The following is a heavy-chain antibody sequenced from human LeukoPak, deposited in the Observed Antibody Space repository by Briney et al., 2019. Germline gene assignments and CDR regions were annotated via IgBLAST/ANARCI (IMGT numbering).Heavy chain of an antibody. J-gene: IGHJ4*02. D-gene: IGHD5-18*01. CDR1: GYTFTGYY. V-gene: IGHV1-2*02. CDR2: INPNSGGT. CDR3: ATTIGYSHGFDY. Sequence: ASVKVSCKASGYTFTGYYMHWVRQAPGQGLEWMGWINPNSGGTNYAQKFQGRVTMTRDTSISTAYMELSRLRSDDTAVYYCATTIGYSHGFDYWGQGTLVTVSS.